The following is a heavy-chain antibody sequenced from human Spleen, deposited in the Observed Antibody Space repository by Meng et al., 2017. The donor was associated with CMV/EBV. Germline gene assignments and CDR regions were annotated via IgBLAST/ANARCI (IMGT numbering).Heavy chain of an antibody. D-gene: IGHD2-2*01. CDR2: INPSGGST. CDR1: GYTFTSYY. CDR3: ERVYCSSTSCTFDY. Sequence: KAAGYTFTSYYMHWVRQAPGQGLEWMGIINPSGGSTSYAQKFQGRVTMTRDTSTSTVYMELSSLRSEDTAVYYCERVYCSSTSCTFDYWGQGTLVTVSS. J-gene: IGHJ4*02. V-gene: IGHV1-46*01.